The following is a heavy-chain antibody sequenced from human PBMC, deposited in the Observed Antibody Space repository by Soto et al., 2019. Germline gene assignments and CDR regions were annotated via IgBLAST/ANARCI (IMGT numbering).Heavy chain of an antibody. J-gene: IGHJ4*01. V-gene: IGHV1-69*02. Sequence: GASVKVSCKASGVTFSSYTISWVRQAPGQGLEWMGRIIPILGIANYAQKFQGRVTITADKSTSTAYMELSSLRSEDTAVYYCARRGPRFLEWLSEEYEDYWGQGTLVTVS. CDR2: IIPILGIA. D-gene: IGHD3-3*01. CDR1: GVTFSSYT. CDR3: ARRGPRFLEWLSEEYEDY.